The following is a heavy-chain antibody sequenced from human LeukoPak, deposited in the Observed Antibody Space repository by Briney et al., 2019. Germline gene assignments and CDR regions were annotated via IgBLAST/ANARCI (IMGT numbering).Heavy chain of an antibody. D-gene: IGHD3-16*01. CDR3: ARDGGNFDVDY. CDR2: IYYSGST. J-gene: IGHJ4*02. Sequence: SETLSLTCTVSGGSISSSSYYWGWIRQPPGKGMEWIGSIYYSGSTYYNPSLKSRATISQDTSKNQFSLNLNSVTAADTAVYYCARDGGNFDVDYWGQGTLVTVSS. V-gene: IGHV4-39*07. CDR1: GGSISSSSYY.